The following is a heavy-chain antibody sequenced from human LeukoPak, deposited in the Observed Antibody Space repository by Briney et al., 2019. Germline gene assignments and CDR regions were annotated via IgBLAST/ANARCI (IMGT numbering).Heavy chain of an antibody. CDR3: ARAVWFGDPSYGMDV. D-gene: IGHD3-10*01. CDR1: GGTFSSYA. Sequence: SVKVSCKASGGTFSSYAISWVRQAPGQGLEWMGRIIPILGIANYAQKFQGRVTITADKSTSTAYMELSSLRSEDTTVYYCARAVWFGDPSYGMDVWGQGTTVTVSS. V-gene: IGHV1-69*04. J-gene: IGHJ6*02. CDR2: IIPILGIA.